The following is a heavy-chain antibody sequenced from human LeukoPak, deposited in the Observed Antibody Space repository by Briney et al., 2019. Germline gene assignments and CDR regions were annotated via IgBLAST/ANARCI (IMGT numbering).Heavy chain of an antibody. CDR1: GFTFSYYA. D-gene: IGHD6-13*01. Sequence: GGSLRLSCAASGFTFSYYAMGWVRQAPGKGLEWVSRMSSSGATTYYADSVRGRFTISRDNSKNTLYLQMNSLRAEDTAIYYCAKAIRFTSSGIDYWGQGTLVSVSS. CDR3: AKAIRFTSSGIDY. J-gene: IGHJ4*02. V-gene: IGHV3-23*01. CDR2: MSSSGATT.